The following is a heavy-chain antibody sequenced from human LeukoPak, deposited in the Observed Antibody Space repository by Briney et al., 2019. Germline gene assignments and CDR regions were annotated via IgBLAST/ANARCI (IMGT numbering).Heavy chain of an antibody. J-gene: IGHJ4*02. D-gene: IGHD6-13*01. CDR2: IYPGDSVT. V-gene: IGHV5-51*01. Sequence: GESLKFSCKGSGYSFTSYWIGWVRQMPGKGLEWMGIIYPGDSVTRYSPSFQGQVTISSDKSISTTYRQCSSTASAPTTLHYSTRQYSSSSSSLNWGQGTLVTVSS. CDR1: GYSFTSYW. CDR3: TRQYSSSSSSLN.